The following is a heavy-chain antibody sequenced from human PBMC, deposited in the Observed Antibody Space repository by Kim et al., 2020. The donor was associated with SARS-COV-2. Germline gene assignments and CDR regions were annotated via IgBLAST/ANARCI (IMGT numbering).Heavy chain of an antibody. Sequence: SETLSLTCAVYGGSFSGYYWSWIRQPPGKGLEWIGEINHSGSTNYNPSLKSRVTISVDTSKNQFSLKLSSVTAADTAVYYCARENYDILTGYLRWYYYYGMDVWGQGTTVTVSS. CDR1: GGSFSGYY. CDR3: ARENYDILTGYLRWYYYYGMDV. V-gene: IGHV4-34*01. J-gene: IGHJ6*02. CDR2: INHSGST. D-gene: IGHD3-9*01.